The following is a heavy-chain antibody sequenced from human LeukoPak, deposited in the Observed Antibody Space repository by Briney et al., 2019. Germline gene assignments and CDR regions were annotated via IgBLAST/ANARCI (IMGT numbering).Heavy chain of an antibody. CDR3: ATVRLAAAGFDP. D-gene: IGHD6-13*01. V-gene: IGHV1-46*01. CDR2: INPGGGST. Sequence: ASVKVSCKACGYTFSSHYMHWVRQAPGQGLEWMGIINPGGGSTTYAQKFQGRVTMTRDTSTSTVYMELSSLRSEDTGVYYCATVRLAAAGFDPWGQGTLVTVSS. CDR1: GYTFSSHY. J-gene: IGHJ5*02.